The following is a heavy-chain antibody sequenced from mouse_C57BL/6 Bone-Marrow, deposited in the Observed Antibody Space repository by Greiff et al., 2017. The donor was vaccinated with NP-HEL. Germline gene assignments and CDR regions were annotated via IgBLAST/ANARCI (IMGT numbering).Heavy chain of an antibody. CDR1: GYAFSSYW. J-gene: IGHJ2*01. CDR2: IYPGDGDT. D-gene: IGHD1-1*01. V-gene: IGHV1-80*01. CDR3: ARKSLLLRYFDY. Sequence: QVQLQQSGAELVKPGASVKISCKASGYAFSSYWMNWVKRRPGKGLEWIGQIYPGDGDTNYNGKFKGKATLTADKSSSTAYMQLSSLTSEDSAVYFCARKSLLLRYFDYWGQGTTLTVSS.